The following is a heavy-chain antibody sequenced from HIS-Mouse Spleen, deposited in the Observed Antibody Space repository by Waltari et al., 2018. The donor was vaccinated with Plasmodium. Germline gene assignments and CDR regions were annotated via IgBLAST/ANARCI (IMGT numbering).Heavy chain of an antibody. D-gene: IGHD3-10*01. J-gene: IGHJ4*02. CDR2: ISYDGSNK. CDR1: GCPFSSYA. V-gene: IGHV3-30-3*01. CDR3: AREAGSGGLYYFDY. Sequence: QVQLVESGGGVVQPGRSLSLPCAASGCPFSSYAMIWARRAPGKGLEWVAVISYDGSNKYYADSVKGRFTISRDNSKNTLYLQMNSLRAEDTAVYYCAREAGSGGLYYFDYWGQGTLVTVSS.